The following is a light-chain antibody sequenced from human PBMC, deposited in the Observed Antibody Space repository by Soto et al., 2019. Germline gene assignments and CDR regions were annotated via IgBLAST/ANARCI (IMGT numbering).Light chain of an antibody. CDR1: SSDVGGYKY. CDR2: DVS. CDR3: SSYTSASIRV. J-gene: IGLJ2*01. V-gene: IGLV2-14*01. Sequence: QSALTQPASVSGSPGQSITISCTGTSSDVGGYKYVSWYQQHPGKAPKLMIFDVSNRPSGVSNRFSGSTSGNTASLTISGLQAEDEADYYCSSYTSASIRVFGGGTKLTVL.